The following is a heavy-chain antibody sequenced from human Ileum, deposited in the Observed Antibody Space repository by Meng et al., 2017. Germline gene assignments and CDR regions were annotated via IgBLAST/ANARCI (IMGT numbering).Heavy chain of an antibody. CDR2: TYYRSKWYS. V-gene: IGHV6-1*01. J-gene: IGHJ4*02. Sequence: QLQQSGPGLVKPPQTPSLTCAVSGGIVSSNIAAWNWIRQSPLRGLEWLGRTYYRSKWYSEYAVSVKSRISITPDTSKNQFSLQMNSVTPEDTAVYYCASGSGSLDYWGPGTLVTVSS. CDR1: GGIVSSNIAA. D-gene: IGHD3-3*01. CDR3: ASGSGSLDY.